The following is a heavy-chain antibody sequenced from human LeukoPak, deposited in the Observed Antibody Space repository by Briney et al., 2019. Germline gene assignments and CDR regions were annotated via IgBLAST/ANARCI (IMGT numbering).Heavy chain of an antibody. V-gene: IGHV3-48*03. J-gene: IGHJ4*02. CDR1: GVTFSSYE. CDR2: ISSSGSTI. CDR3: AREDYYDSSGHPPFFDY. D-gene: IGHD3-22*01. Sequence: GGSLRLSCAASGVTFSSYEMNWVRQAPGKGLEWVSYISSSGSTIYYADSVKGRFTISRDNAKNSLYLQMNSLRAEDTAVYYCAREDYYDSSGHPPFFDYWGQGTLVTVSS.